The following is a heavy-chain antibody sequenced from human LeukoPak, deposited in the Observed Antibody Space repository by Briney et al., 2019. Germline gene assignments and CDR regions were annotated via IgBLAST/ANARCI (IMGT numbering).Heavy chain of an antibody. CDR1: GFTFTTYT. D-gene: IGHD6-13*01. CDR2: IWYDGSNK. J-gene: IGHJ6*02. CDR3: ARDTLTRWYAYGMDV. Sequence: GGSLRLSCAASGFTFTTYTMNWVRQAPGKGLEWVAVIWYDGSNKYYADSVKGRFTISRDNSKNTLYLQMNSLRAEDTAVYYCARDTLTRWYAYGMDVWGQGTTVTVSS. V-gene: IGHV3-33*08.